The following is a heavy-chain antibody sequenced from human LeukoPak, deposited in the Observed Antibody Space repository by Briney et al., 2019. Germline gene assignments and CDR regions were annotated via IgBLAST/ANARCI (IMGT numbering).Heavy chain of an antibody. CDR2: IYYSGST. CDR1: GGSISSYY. CDR3: ARDRGYYGSGSYYQFDY. Sequence: SETLSLTCTVSGGSISSYYWSWIWQPPGKGLEWIGYIYYSGSTNYNPSLKSRVTISVDTSKNQFSLKLSSVTAADTAVYYCARDRGYYGSGSYYQFDYWGQGTLVTVSS. V-gene: IGHV4-59*01. D-gene: IGHD3-10*01. J-gene: IGHJ4*02.